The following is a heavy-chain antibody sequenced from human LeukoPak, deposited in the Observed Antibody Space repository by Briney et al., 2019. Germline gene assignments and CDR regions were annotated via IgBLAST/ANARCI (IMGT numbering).Heavy chain of an antibody. CDR2: IKQDGSEN. V-gene: IGHV3-7*03. CDR1: GFTFNSYW. CDR3: ASSKDFYFDY. Sequence: GGSLRLSCAASGFTFNSYWMSWVRQAPGKGLEWVANIKQDGSENYYVASVKGRFTISRDNAKKSLYLQINSLRAEDTAVYYCASSKDFYFDYWGQGTLVSVSS. J-gene: IGHJ4*02.